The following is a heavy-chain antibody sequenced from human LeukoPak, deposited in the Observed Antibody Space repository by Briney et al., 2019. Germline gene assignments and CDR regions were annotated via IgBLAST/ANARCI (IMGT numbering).Heavy chain of an antibody. J-gene: IGHJ5*02. D-gene: IGHD2-2*03. Sequence: ASVKVSCKASGYTFTSYDINWVRQATGQGLEWMGWMNPNSGNTGYAQKFQGRVTMTRNTSISTAYMELSSLRSEDTAVYYCAGVGLDIVVVPAASDNWFDPWGQGTLVTVSS. V-gene: IGHV1-8*01. CDR2: MNPNSGNT. CDR1: GYTFTSYD. CDR3: AGVGLDIVVVPAASDNWFDP.